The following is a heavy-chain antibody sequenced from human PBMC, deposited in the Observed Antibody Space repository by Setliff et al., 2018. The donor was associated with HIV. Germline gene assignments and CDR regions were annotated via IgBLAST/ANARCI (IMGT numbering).Heavy chain of an antibody. CDR3: ASLWGSSWDAYYYYGMDV. D-gene: IGHD6-13*01. CDR1: GGSIGGFY. V-gene: IGHV4-4*07. CDR2: IYDTGST. Sequence: SETLSLTCTVSGGSIGGFYWNWIRQSAGKGLQWIGRIYDTGSTKYNPSLKSRLTMSLDTSKDQFSLNLDSVTAADTAVFYCASLWGSSWDAYYYYGMDVWGQGTTVTVSS. J-gene: IGHJ6*02.